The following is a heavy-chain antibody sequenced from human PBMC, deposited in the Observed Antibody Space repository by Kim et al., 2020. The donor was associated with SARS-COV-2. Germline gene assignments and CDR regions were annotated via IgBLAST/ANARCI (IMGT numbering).Heavy chain of an antibody. CDR1: GGSFSGYY. J-gene: IGHJ5*02. CDR3: ARGRPGRRYYNYSSGYPVVYDP. V-gene: IGHV4-34*01. Sequence: SETLSLTCAVYGGSFSGYYWSWIRQPPGKGLEWIGEINHSGSTNYNPSLKSRVTISVDTSKNQISLKLSSVTAADTAVYYCARGRPGRRYYNYSSGYPVVYDPWGQGTLVTVSS. CDR2: INHSGST. D-gene: IGHD3-22*01.